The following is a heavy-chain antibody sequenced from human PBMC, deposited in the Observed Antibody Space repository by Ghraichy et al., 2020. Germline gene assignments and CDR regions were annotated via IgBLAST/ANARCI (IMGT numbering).Heavy chain of an antibody. CDR2: ISSNGDKT. V-gene: IGHV3-64*02. Sequence: GESLNISCAASGFTFSTYVMHWVRQAPGKGLEYVSGISSNGDKTYYADSVKGRFTTSRDNSKNTLYLEMASLRAEDMGVYFCAREWDYGSGKYPLDQWGQGTLVAVSS. D-gene: IGHD3-10*01. CDR3: AREWDYGSGKYPLDQ. J-gene: IGHJ4*02. CDR1: GFTFSTYV.